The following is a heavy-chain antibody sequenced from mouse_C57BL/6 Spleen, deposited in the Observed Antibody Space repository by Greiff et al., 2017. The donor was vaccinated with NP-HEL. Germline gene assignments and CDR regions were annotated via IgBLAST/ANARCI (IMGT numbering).Heavy chain of an antibody. V-gene: IGHV1-31*01. D-gene: IGHD2-3*01. Sequence: EVQLQQSGPELVKPGASVKISCKASGYSFTGYYMHWVKRSHGNILDWIGYIYPYNGVSSYNQKFKGKATLTVDKSSSTAYMELRSLTSEDSAVYYCARFPLYDGYYDAMDYWGQGTSVTVSS. J-gene: IGHJ4*01. CDR1: GYSFTGYY. CDR3: ARFPLYDGYYDAMDY. CDR2: IYPYNGVS.